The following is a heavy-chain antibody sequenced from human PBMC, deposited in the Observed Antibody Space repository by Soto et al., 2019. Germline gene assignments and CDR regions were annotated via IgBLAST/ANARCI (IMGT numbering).Heavy chain of an antibody. Sequence: QITVKESGPTLVTPTQTLTLTCTFSGFSFSTSGAGVGWIRQPPGKALEWLALIFWNDDKRHTLSLNSRLTITKATPKNQVVLTMSNLDPVDTATYFCAHRRGASTTGGAFDIWGLGTKVTVSS. CDR2: IFWNDDK. D-gene: IGHD1-1*01. V-gene: IGHV2-5*01. CDR3: AHRRGASTTGGAFDI. J-gene: IGHJ3*02. CDR1: GFSFSTSGAG.